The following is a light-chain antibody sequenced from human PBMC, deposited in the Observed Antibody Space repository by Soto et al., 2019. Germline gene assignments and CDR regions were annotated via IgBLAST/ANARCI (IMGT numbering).Light chain of an antibody. CDR2: GAS. CDR1: QSVSGNY. Sequence: EIVLTQSPGNLSLSPGERATLSCRASQSVSGNYIAWYQQKPGQAPRLLIYGASSRATGIPDRFSGSGSGTDFTLTISRLEPEDFAVYYCQQYGSSAWTFGQGTKVDI. CDR3: QQYGSSAWT. J-gene: IGKJ1*01. V-gene: IGKV3-20*01.